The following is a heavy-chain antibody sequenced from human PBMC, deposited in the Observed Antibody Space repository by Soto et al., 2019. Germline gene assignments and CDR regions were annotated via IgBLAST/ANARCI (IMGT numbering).Heavy chain of an antibody. J-gene: IGHJ5*02. CDR3: ARASSSSSRKNWFDP. D-gene: IGHD2-2*01. Sequence: PSETLSLTCTVSGGSISSGDYYWSWIRQPPGKGLEWIGYIYYSGSTYYNPSLKSRVTISVDTSKNQFSLKLSSVTAADTAVYYCARASSSSSRKNWFDPWGQGTLVTVSS. V-gene: IGHV4-30-4*01. CDR2: IYYSGST. CDR1: GGSISSGDYY.